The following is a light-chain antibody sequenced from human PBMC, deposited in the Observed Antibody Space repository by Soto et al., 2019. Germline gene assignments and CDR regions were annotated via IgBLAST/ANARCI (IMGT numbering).Light chain of an antibody. CDR3: QQYRSFWT. Sequence: DLQVTQSPSTLSASVGARVTITCRASQSLTGWLAWYQQKPGEVPKLLIYDASTLVSGVPSRFSGSASGTEFTLVISSLQPDDSATYYCQQYRSFWTFGQGTKVDIK. CDR2: DAS. J-gene: IGKJ1*01. V-gene: IGKV1-5*01. CDR1: QSLTGW.